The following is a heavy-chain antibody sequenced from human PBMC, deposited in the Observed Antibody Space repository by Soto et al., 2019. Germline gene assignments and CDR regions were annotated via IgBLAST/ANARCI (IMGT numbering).Heavy chain of an antibody. V-gene: IGHV1-69*01. CDR3: ARTALSGYYYDSSGYLPFDY. CDR1: GGTFSSYA. Sequence: QVQLVQSGAEVKKPGSSVKVSCKASGGTFSSYAISWVRQAPGQGLEWRGGVIPIFGTANYAQKFQGRVTITADESTSTAYMELSSLRSEDTAVYYCARTALSGYYYDSSGYLPFDYWGQGTLVTVSS. CDR2: VIPIFGTA. J-gene: IGHJ4*02. D-gene: IGHD3-22*01.